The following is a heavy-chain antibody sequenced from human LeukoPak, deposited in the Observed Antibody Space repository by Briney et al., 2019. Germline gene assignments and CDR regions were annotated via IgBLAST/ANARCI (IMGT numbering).Heavy chain of an antibody. V-gene: IGHV4-61*01. Sequence: PSETLSLTCTVSGGSISSSSYYWSWIRQPPGKGLEWIGYIYYSGSTNYNPSLKSRVTISVDTSKNQFSLKLSSVTAADTAVYYCARDIGDILTGYNYAFDIWGQGTMVTVSS. CDR2: IYYSGST. J-gene: IGHJ3*02. CDR1: GGSISSSSYY. CDR3: ARDIGDILTGYNYAFDI. D-gene: IGHD3-9*01.